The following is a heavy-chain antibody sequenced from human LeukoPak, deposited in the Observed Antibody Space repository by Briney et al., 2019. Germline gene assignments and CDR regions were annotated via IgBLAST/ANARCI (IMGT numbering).Heavy chain of an antibody. CDR3: ARLGYYGSGSYYKRLSTFDI. Sequence: SETLSLTCAVYGGSFSGYYWSWIRQPPGKGLEWIGEINHSGSTNYNPSLKSRVTISVDTSKNQFSLKLSSVTAADTAVYYCARLGYYGSGSYYKRLSTFDIWGQGTMVTVSS. V-gene: IGHV4-34*01. D-gene: IGHD3-10*01. CDR2: INHSGST. J-gene: IGHJ3*02. CDR1: GGSFSGYY.